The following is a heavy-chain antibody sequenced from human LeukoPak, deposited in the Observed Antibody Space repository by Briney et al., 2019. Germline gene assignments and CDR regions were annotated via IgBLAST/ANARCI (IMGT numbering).Heavy chain of an antibody. J-gene: IGHJ4*02. CDR2: IKQDGSEK. Sequence: GGSLRLSCAASGFTFSSYWMSWVRQAPGKGLEWVANIKQDGSEKYYMDSVKGRFTISRDNSKNTLYLQMNSLRAEDTAVYYCARENLAAAYDYWGQGTLVTVSS. CDR3: ARENLAAAYDY. CDR1: GFTFSSYW. V-gene: IGHV3-7*01. D-gene: IGHD6-13*01.